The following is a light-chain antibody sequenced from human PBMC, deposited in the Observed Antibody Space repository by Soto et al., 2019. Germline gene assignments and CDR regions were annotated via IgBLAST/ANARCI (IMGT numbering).Light chain of an antibody. Sequence: DIQMTQSPSSLSASVGDRVTITCRASQTISNYLNWYQLKPGKAPKLLIYAASSLQSGVPSRFSGGGSGTDFTLTISSLQPEDFATYSCQQSDSTPWTFGQGTKVDIK. J-gene: IGKJ1*01. CDR2: AAS. CDR1: QTISNY. V-gene: IGKV1-39*01. CDR3: QQSDSTPWT.